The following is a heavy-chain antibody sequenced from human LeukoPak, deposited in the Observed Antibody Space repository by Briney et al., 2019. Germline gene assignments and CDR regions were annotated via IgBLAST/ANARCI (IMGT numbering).Heavy chain of an antibody. Sequence: PGGSLRLSCAASGFTFSSSAMSWVRQVPGKGLEWVSAISGSAGSPHYADSVRGRFTISRDNSRNTLYLQMNSLRAEDTAVYYCAKDLQVSSAYHFDYWGQGTLVSVSS. D-gene: IGHD6-19*01. CDR1: GFTFSSSA. CDR2: ISGSAGSP. V-gene: IGHV3-23*01. J-gene: IGHJ4*02. CDR3: AKDLQVSSAYHFDY.